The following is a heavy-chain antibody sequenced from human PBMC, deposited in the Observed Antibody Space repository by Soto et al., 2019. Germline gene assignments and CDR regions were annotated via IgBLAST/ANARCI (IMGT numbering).Heavy chain of an antibody. J-gene: IGHJ6*02. CDR1: GFSFNDYC. D-gene: IGHD1-20*01. V-gene: IGHV3-30*18. CDR3: AKDLRNWNTHYYYYTMDV. CDR2: ISYDGSIK. Sequence: QVQLVESGGGVVQPGRSLRLSCAASGFSFNDYCMHWVRQAPGKGLQWVALISYDGSIKYYADSVKGRFTISRDISKNTLFLQMNSLKAEDTAVYYCAKDLRNWNTHYYYYTMDVWGQGTTVTVSS.